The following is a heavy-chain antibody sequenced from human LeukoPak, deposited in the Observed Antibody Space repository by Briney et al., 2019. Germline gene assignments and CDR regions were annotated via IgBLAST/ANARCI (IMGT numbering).Heavy chain of an antibody. CDR3: ARLYQQSKWKYYYYYMDV. Sequence: EASVKVSCKASGYTFTSYYMHWVRQAPGQGLEWMGIINPSGGSTSYAQKFQGRVTMTRDTSTSTVYMELSSLRSEDTAVYYCARLYQQSKWKYYYYYMDVWGKGTAVTVSS. V-gene: IGHV1-46*01. J-gene: IGHJ6*03. CDR1: GYTFTSYY. D-gene: IGHD1-1*01. CDR2: INPSGGST.